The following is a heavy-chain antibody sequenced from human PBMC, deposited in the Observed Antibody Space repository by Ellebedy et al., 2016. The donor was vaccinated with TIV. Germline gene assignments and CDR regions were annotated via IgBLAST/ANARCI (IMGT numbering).Heavy chain of an antibody. CDR3: ARELRGDFFDS. V-gene: IGHV4-4*02. J-gene: IGHJ4*02. CDR2: IFHSGSA. D-gene: IGHD1-26*01. CDR1: GDSISSSDW. Sequence: SETLSLTXAVSGDSISSSDWWSWVRQPPGKGLEWIGAIFHSGSATYNPSLRSRVSMSVDKSNNQFSLTLSSLTAADTAVYYCARELRGDFFDSWGQGTLVTVSS.